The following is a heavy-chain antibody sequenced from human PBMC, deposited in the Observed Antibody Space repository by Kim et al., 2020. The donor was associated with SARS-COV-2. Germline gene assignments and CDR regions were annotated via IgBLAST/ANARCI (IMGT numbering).Heavy chain of an antibody. CDR2: IYYNVAT. CDR3: ARDMVGPGGF. CDR1: GASITTGDYY. V-gene: IGHV4-30-4*01. D-gene: IGHD1-26*01. Sequence: SETLSLTCTVSGASITTGDYYWSWIRHSPENGLEWIGYIYYNVATSYNPSLKSRVTISVDASKNQFSLRLSSVTATDTAVYYWARDMVGPGGFWGQGTRVIVSS. J-gene: IGHJ4*02.